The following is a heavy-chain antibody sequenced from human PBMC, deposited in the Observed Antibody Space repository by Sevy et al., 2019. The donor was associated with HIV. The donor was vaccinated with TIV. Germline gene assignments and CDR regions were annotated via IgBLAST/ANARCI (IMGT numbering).Heavy chain of an antibody. Sequence: GGSLRLSCAASEFTFSSYGMSWVRQAPGKGLEWVSGISASGGSTYYADSVKGRFTISRDNSKNTVYLQMNSLRAEDTSVYYCAKEGGSRWYGDWGQGTLVTVSS. D-gene: IGHD6-19*01. J-gene: IGHJ4*02. CDR1: EFTFSSYG. V-gene: IGHV3-23*01. CDR2: ISASGGST. CDR3: AKEGGSRWYGD.